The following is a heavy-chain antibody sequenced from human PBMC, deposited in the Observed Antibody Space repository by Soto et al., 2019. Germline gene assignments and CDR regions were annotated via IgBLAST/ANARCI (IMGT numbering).Heavy chain of an antibody. CDR2: IYHSGST. CDR3: ARGNRDFLEWSSGRNYYYYGMDV. J-gene: IGHJ6*02. CDR1: GGSISSSNW. D-gene: IGHD3-3*01. V-gene: IGHV4-4*02. Sequence: PSETLSLTCAVSGGSISSSNWWSWVRQPPGKGLERMGEIYHSGSTNYNPSLKRRVTISVDKSKNQFSLKLSSVTAADTAVYYCARGNRDFLEWSSGRNYYYYGMDVWGQGTTVSVSS.